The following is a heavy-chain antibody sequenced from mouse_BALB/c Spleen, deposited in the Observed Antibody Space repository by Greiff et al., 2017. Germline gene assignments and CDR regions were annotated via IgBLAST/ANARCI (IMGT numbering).Heavy chain of an antibody. J-gene: IGHJ2*01. CDR2: IWSGGST. V-gene: IGHV2-2*02. CDR3: ARNWMIRGYFDY. Sequence: VKLVESGPGLVQPSQSLSITCTVSGFSLTSYGVHWVRQSPGKGLEWLGVIWSGGSTDYNAAFISRLSISKDNSKSQVFFKMNSLQANDTAIYYCARNWMIRGYFDYWGQGTTLTVSS. CDR1: GFSLTSYG. D-gene: IGHD2-4*01.